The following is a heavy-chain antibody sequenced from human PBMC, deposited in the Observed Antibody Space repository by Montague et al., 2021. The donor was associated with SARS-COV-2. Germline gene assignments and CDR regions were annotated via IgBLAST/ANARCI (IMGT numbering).Heavy chain of an antibody. V-gene: IGHV4-39*07. Sequence: SETLSLTCAVSGASITRTTYYWGRIRQPPGKGLEWIGSIYYSGXTXYXXXXKXRVTMSLDTSKNQFSLNLTSVTAADTAVYYCARGPPYSSNLASFDYWGQGALVSVSS. J-gene: IGHJ4*02. CDR2: IYYSGXT. CDR3: ARGPPYSSNLASFDY. D-gene: IGHD6-13*01. CDR1: GASITRTTYY.